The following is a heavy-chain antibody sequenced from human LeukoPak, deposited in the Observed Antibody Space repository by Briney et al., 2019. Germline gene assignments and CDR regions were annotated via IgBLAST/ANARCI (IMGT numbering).Heavy chain of an antibody. CDR3: ARLKSTISSGWFDP. Sequence: ASVKVSCKASGYTFTGYYKHWVRQAPGQGLEWMGWINPNSGGTSYAQKFQGRVTMTRDTSISTVYMELSRLRSDDTAVCYCARLKSTISSGWFDPWGQGTLVTVSS. CDR2: INPNSGGT. D-gene: IGHD6-6*01. J-gene: IGHJ5*02. CDR1: GYTFTGYY. V-gene: IGHV1-2*02.